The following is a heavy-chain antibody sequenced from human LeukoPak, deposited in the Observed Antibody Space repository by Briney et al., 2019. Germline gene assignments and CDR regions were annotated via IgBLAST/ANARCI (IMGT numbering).Heavy chain of an antibody. CDR2: IYYSGST. J-gene: IGHJ3*02. CDR1: GFTFSSYW. V-gene: IGHV4-59*08. CDR3: ARQDSGRAFDI. Sequence: PGGSLRLPCAASGFTFSSYWMSWIRQPRGKGLEWIGYIYYSGSTNYNPSLKSRVTISVDTSKNQFSLKLSSVTAADTAVYYCARQDSGRAFDIWAQGTMVTVSS. D-gene: IGHD3-10*01.